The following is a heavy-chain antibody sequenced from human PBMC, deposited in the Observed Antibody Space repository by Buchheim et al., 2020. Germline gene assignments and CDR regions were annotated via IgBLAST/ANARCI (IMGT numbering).Heavy chain of an antibody. CDR1: GFIINDYW. Sequence: EVQLVESGGGLVQPGGSLRLSCAASGFIINDYWMYWVRQAPGKGLVWVSQIDSDGGTTTYADSVKGRFTISRANAKNTLSLQMNGLRVEDTAVYYCARGGFQHALDVWGQGTT. V-gene: IGHV3-74*03. CDR2: IDSDGGTT. J-gene: IGHJ6*02. D-gene: IGHD3-16*01. CDR3: ARGGFQHALDV.